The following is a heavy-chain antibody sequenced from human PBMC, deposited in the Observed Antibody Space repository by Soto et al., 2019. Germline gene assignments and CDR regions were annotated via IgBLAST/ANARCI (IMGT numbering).Heavy chain of an antibody. CDR2: INPNTGYT. CDR3: VRGRVMITFGVVIVIDY. D-gene: IGHD3-16*02. Sequence: ASVKVSCKASGYTFTSYDSNWVRQATGQGLEWMGWINPNTGYTDYAQKFQDRVTMTGNTSTTTAYMELSSLRSEDTAVYYCVRGRVMITFGVVIVIDYWGQGSPVTVSS. CDR1: GYTFTSYD. J-gene: IGHJ4*02. V-gene: IGHV1-8*01.